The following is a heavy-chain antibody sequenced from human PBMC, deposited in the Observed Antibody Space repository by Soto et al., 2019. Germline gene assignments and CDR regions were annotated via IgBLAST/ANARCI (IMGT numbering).Heavy chain of an antibody. CDR1: GYTFSSYW. D-gene: IGHD6-13*01. CDR3: ARHLRAAPPPKSYYYYYGLDV. Sequence: PXDSLTISRKGSGYTFSSYWIGLVRQMPGKGLEWMGIIYPGDSDTRYSPSFQGQVSFSVDKSISTAYLQWSSLKASDTALYYCARHLRAAPPPKSYYYYYGLDVWGQGTTVTVSS. J-gene: IGHJ6*02. V-gene: IGHV5-51*01. CDR2: IYPGDSDT.